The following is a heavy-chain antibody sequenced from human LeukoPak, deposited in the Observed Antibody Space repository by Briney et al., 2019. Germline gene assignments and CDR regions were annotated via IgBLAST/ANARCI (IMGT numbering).Heavy chain of an antibody. V-gene: IGHV3-48*04. CDR2: ISSSGSTI. D-gene: IGHD2-15*01. Sequence: GGSLRLSCAASGFTFSSYSLNWVRQAPGKGLEWVSYISSSGSTIYYADSVKGRFTISRDNAKNSLYLQMNSLRAEDTAVYYCARALPPEYCSGGSCYANWFDPWGQGTLVTVSS. CDR3: ARALPPEYCSGGSCYANWFDP. J-gene: IGHJ5*02. CDR1: GFTFSSYS.